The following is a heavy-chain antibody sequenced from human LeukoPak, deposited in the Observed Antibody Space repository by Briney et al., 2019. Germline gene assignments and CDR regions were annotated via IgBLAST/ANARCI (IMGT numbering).Heavy chain of an antibody. D-gene: IGHD5-18*01. CDR1: GYTFTGYY. V-gene: IGHV1-2*02. CDR3: ARDEYSYGSIDY. CDR2: INPNSGGT. Sequence: ASVKVSCKASGYTFTGYYMHWVRQAPGQGLEWMGWINPNSGGTNYAQKFQGRVTMTRDTSISTAYMELSRLRSDDTAVYYCARDEYSYGSIDYWGQGTLVTVSS. J-gene: IGHJ4*02.